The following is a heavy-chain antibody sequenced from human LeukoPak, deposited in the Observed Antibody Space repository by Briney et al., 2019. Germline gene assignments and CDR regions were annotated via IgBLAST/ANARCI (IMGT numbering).Heavy chain of an antibody. J-gene: IGHJ4*02. CDR1: GFTFSTYG. Sequence: GGSLRLSCAASGFTFSTYGMNWVRQSPGKGLEWVSSIDGSGYNTYYADSVKGRFTISRDNSKSTLFLQMNSPRAEDRAMYYCARESRLRIQYFDYWGQGTLVAVSS. D-gene: IGHD5-18*01. CDR2: IDGSGYNT. CDR3: ARESRLRIQYFDY. V-gene: IGHV3-23*01.